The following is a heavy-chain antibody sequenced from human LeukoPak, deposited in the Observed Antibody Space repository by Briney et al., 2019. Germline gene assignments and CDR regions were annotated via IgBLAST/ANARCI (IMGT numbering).Heavy chain of an antibody. Sequence: GGSLRLSCAASGFTFSTYSMNWVRQAPGKGLEWVSSLSSSDDYTYYADSVKGRFTISRDNAKNSLYLQMNSLRAEDTAFYYCARGSPQDRAMFLGGHWGQGTLVTVSS. CDR3: ARGSPQDRAMFLGGH. V-gene: IGHV3-21*01. J-gene: IGHJ4*02. D-gene: IGHD5-18*01. CDR2: LSSSDDYT. CDR1: GFTFSTYS.